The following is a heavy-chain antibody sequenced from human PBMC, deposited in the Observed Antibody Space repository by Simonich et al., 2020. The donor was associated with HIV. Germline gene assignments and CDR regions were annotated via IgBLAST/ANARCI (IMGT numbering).Heavy chain of an antibody. J-gene: IGHJ4*01. V-gene: IGHV3-43*01. CDR3: VKDIWETGNSYGLDY. D-gene: IGHD5-18*01. CDR1: GFTFYVFT. Sequence: EVQLVESGGVVVQPGGSLRLSCAALGFTFYVFTMPWVRQAPGEGREWGVRISWDGGSTYYADSVNGRFTIARDNIKTSLYLQMNSLRTEDTALYYCVKDIWETGNSYGLDYWGHGTLVTVSS. CDR2: ISWDGGST.